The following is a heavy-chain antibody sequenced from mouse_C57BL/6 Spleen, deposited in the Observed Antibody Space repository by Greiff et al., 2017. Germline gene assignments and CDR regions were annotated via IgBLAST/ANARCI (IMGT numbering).Heavy chain of an antibody. CDR1: GYAFSSSW. CDR3: ARSVAYWYFDD. V-gene: IGHV1-82*01. Sequence: VQLQQSGPELVKPGASVKLSCKASGYAFSSSWMNWVKQRPGKGLEWIGRIYPGDGDTNYNGKFKGKATLTADKSSSTAYMQLSSLTSEDSAVYFCARSVAYWYFDDWGTGTTVTVSS. J-gene: IGHJ1*03. CDR2: IYPGDGDT. D-gene: IGHD1-1*01.